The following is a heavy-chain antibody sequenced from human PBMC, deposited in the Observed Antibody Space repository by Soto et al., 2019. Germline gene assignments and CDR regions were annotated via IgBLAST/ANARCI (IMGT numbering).Heavy chain of an antibody. CDR3: ARGGLYSGYDPFDY. CDR2: ISSNGGTT. J-gene: IGHJ4*01. CDR1: GFTFSGYA. D-gene: IGHD5-12*01. V-gene: IGHV3-64*01. Sequence: PGGSLRLSCAASGFTFSGYAMFWVRQAPGKGLQYVSGISSNGGTTYYANSVKGRFTISRDNSKNTLFLQMGSLRAEDMAVYYCARGGLYSGYDPFDYWGQGILVTV.